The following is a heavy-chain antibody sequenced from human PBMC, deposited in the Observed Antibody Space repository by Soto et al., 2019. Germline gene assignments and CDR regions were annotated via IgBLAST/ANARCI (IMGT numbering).Heavy chain of an antibody. J-gene: IGHJ3*02. D-gene: IGHD3-10*01. CDR3: VRDRGHPDSFDI. CDR2: INGDGTTT. Sequence: EVQLGESGGGLVQPGESLRLSCAASGFTLSPFYMHWVRQAPGKGLEWVSHINGDGTTTVYADSVKGRFTISRDNAKSTLYLQMSSLRTEDTAVYYCVRDRGHPDSFDIWGQGTMVTVSS. V-gene: IGHV3-74*01. CDR1: GFTLSPFY.